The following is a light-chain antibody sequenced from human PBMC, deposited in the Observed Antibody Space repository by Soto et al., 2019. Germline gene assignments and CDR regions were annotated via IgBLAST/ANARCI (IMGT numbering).Light chain of an antibody. J-gene: IGKJ3*01. Sequence: EIVLTQSPGTLSLSPGERAPLSCRASQSVSSSYLAWYQQKPGQAPRLLIYGASSRATGIPDRFSGSGSGTDFTLTISRLEPEDFAVYYCPQYGSSPFTFGPGTKVDIK. CDR2: GAS. CDR1: QSVSSSY. CDR3: PQYGSSPFT. V-gene: IGKV3-20*01.